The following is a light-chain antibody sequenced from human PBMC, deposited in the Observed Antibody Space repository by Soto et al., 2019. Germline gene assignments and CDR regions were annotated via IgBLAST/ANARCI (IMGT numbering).Light chain of an antibody. V-gene: IGKV3-11*01. Sequence: EIVLTQSPATLSLSPGERATLSCWASQSVSSFLAWYQQKPGQAPRLLIYDASNRATGVPPRFSGSGSGADFTLTISSLEPEDFAIYYCQQRATWPLTFGGGTKWIS. CDR3: QQRATWPLT. J-gene: IGKJ4*01. CDR2: DAS. CDR1: QSVSSF.